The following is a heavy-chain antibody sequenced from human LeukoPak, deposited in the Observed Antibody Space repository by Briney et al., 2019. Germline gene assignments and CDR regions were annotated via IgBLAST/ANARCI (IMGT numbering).Heavy chain of an antibody. CDR1: CYSMSSGYY. CDR3: ARASSVHDAFDI. V-gene: IGHV4-38-2*02. Sequence: SETLSLTCTVSCYSMSSGYYWGWIRQPPGKGLEWIGRIYTSGSTNYNPSLKSRVTMSVDTSKNQFSLKLSSVTAADTAVYYCARASSVHDAFDIWGQGTMVTVSS. J-gene: IGHJ3*02. CDR2: IYTSGST. D-gene: IGHD6-19*01.